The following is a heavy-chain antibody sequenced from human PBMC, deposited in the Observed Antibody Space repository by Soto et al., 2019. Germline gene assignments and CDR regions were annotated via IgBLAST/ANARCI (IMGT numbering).Heavy chain of an antibody. J-gene: IGHJ4*02. D-gene: IGHD3-10*01. CDR3: ARDLDPSGSYYTDY. CDR1: GYNFMPYG. CDR2: ISPWRGNT. V-gene: IGHV1-18*04. Sequence: ASVKVSCKASGYNFMPYGVNWVRQAPGQGLEWMGWISPWRGNTNYAQSFQGRVTMTTDTSTGTAYMELRSLTSDDTAVYYCARDLDPSGSYYTDYWGPGTLVTVSS.